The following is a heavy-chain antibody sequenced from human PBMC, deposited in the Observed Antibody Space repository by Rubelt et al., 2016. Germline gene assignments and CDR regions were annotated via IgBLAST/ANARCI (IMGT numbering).Heavy chain of an antibody. V-gene: IGHV3-23*04. D-gene: IGHD3-10*01. Sequence: EVQLVESGGGLVQPGGSLRVSCAASGFTFSRYAMNWVRQAPGKGLEWVAAISGSGGSTFYADSVKGRFTISRDNSKNTVFLQMNSLRAEDTAVYYCARSRAGTYSPLDSWGQGTLVTVSS. J-gene: IGHJ4*02. CDR1: GFTFSRYA. CDR3: ARSRAGTYSPLDS. CDR2: ISGSGGST.